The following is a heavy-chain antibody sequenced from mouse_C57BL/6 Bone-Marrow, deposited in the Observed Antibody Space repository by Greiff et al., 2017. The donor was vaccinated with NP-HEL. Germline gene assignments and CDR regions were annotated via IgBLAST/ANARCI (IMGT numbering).Heavy chain of an antibody. J-gene: IGHJ2*01. CDR1: GFSINSDCY. CDR2: TFYSGIT. V-gene: IGHV3-3*01. Sequence: DVKLVESGPSLVRPSQTLSLTCTVTGFSINSDCYWIWIRQFPGNKLEYIGYTFYSGITYYNPSLESRTYITRDTSKTQFSLKLSCVTTEDTAAYYCARRDYSNWFDYWGQGTTLTVSA. D-gene: IGHD2-5*01. CDR3: ARRDYSNWFDY.